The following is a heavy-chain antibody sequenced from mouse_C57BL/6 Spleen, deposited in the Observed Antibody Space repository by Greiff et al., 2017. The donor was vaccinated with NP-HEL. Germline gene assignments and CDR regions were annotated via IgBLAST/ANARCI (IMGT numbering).Heavy chain of an antibody. CDR1: GYTFTSYG. CDR2: IYPRSGNT. Sequence: VKLQESGAELARPGASVKLSCKASGYTFTSYGISWVKQRTGQGLEWNGEIYPRSGNTYYNEKLKGKATLNAEQSSITAYMELRSLTSEDSAVYFCATYGNYSYYYAMDYWGQGTSVTVSS. CDR3: ATYGNYSYYYAMDY. J-gene: IGHJ4*01. D-gene: IGHD2-1*01. V-gene: IGHV1-81*01.